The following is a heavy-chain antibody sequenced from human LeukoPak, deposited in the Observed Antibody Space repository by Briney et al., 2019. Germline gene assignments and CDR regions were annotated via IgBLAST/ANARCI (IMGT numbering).Heavy chain of an antibody. CDR3: ARQVRDVDIVVVVAATRNWFDP. D-gene: IGHD2-15*01. J-gene: IGHJ5*02. CDR2: INHSGST. CDR1: GGSFSGYY. V-gene: IGHV4-34*01. Sequence: SETLSLTCAVYGGSFSGYYWSWIRQPPGKGLEWIGEINHSGSTNYNPPRSSRVTISVDTSKNQFSLTLSSVTAADTAVYYCARQVRDVDIVVVVAATRNWFDPWGQGTLVTVSS.